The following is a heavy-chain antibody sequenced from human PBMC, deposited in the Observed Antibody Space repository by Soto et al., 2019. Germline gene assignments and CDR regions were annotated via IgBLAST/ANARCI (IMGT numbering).Heavy chain of an antibody. CDR2: IWYDGSNK. Sequence: GGSLRLSCAASGFTFSSYGMHWVRQAPGKGLEWVAVIWYDGSNKYYSDSVKGRFTISRDNSKNTLYLQMNSLRAEDTAVYYCARRPNRHDYGDSYGMDVWGQGTTVTVSS. CDR1: GFTFSSYG. D-gene: IGHD4-17*01. V-gene: IGHV3-33*01. CDR3: ARRPNRHDYGDSYGMDV. J-gene: IGHJ6*02.